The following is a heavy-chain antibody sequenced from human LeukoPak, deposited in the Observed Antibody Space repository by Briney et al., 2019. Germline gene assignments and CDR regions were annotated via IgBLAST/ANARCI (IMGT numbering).Heavy chain of an antibody. CDR1: GFTFSRYW. Sequence: GGSLRLSCAASGFTFSRYWMHWVRQAPGKGLVWVSRIIGDVRSTPYADSVKGRFTISRDNAKNTLHLQMNSLRAEDTAVYYCARDDILTYANFDYWGQGTLVTVPS. D-gene: IGHD3-9*01. CDR3: ARDDILTYANFDY. V-gene: IGHV3-74*01. J-gene: IGHJ4*02. CDR2: IIGDVRST.